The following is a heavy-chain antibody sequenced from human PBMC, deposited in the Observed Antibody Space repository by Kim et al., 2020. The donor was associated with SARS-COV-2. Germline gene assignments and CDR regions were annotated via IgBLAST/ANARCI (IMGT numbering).Heavy chain of an antibody. J-gene: IGHJ4*02. CDR2: IYSGGST. V-gene: IGHV3-53*01. CDR1: GFTVSSNY. D-gene: IGHD2-2*01. Sequence: GGSLRLSCAASGFTVSSNYMSWVRQAPGKGLEWVSVIYSGGSTYYADSVKGRFTISRDNSKNTLYLQMNSLRAEDTAVYYCARHSKRHCSSTSCAFAPFDYWCQGTLVTVSS. CDR3: ARHSKRHCSSTSCAFAPFDY.